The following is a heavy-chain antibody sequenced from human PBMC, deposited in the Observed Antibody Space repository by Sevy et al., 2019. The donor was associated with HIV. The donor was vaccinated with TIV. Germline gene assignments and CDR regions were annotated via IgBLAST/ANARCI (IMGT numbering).Heavy chain of an antibody. CDR2: LYYEGGT. V-gene: IGHV4-39*01. Sequence: SETLSLTCDVSGGSISNISYYWGWIRQPPGKGLEWIGSLYYEGGTYYNPSLKSRVMISGDTSKKRFSLRLTSVTAADSAVYYCASLSPFYHSMDVWGKGTTVTVSS. CDR1: GGSISNISYY. CDR3: ASLSPFYHSMDV. J-gene: IGHJ6*03.